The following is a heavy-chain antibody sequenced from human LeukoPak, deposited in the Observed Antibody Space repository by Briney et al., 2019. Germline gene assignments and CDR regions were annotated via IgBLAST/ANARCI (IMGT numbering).Heavy chain of an antibody. J-gene: IGHJ4*02. Sequence: PGGSLSLSCAASGFTLRNPWMSWARQAPGEGLEWVGRIKSKTDGGTTDYAAPVKGRFTISRDDSKNSLYLQMNRLKTEDTAVYYCTTEGPDYGDPIDYFDYWGQGTLVTVSS. CDR2: IKSKTDGGTT. V-gene: IGHV3-15*01. CDR1: GFTLRNPW. CDR3: TTEGPDYGDPIDYFDY. D-gene: IGHD4-17*01.